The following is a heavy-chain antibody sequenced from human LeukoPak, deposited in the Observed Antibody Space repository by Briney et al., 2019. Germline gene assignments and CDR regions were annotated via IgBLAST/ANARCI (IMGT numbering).Heavy chain of an antibody. Sequence: SETLSLTCTVSGGSISSRSYYWGWIRQPPGTGLEWIGSIYNSGSTDYNPSLKSRVTISVATSKDQLSLKLNSVTAADTVVYYCAREVGPSYFDYWGQGTLVTVSS. CDR2: IYNSGST. V-gene: IGHV4-39*07. J-gene: IGHJ4*02. D-gene: IGHD3-10*01. CDR3: AREVGPSYFDY. CDR1: GGSISSRSYY.